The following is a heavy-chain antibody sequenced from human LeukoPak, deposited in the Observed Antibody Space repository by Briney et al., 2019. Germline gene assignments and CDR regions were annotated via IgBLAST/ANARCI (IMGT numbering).Heavy chain of an antibody. CDR1: GFTFDDYG. D-gene: IGHD5-12*01. V-gene: IGHV3-20*04. Sequence: PGGSLRLSCAASGFTFDDYGMTWVRQAPGKGLEWVSGINWNGGSTRYPDSVRGRFTISRDNAKNSLYLQMNSLRAEDTALYYCAKDSKGGIVATIFDYWGQGTLVTVSS. J-gene: IGHJ4*02. CDR2: INWNGGST. CDR3: AKDSKGGIVATIFDY.